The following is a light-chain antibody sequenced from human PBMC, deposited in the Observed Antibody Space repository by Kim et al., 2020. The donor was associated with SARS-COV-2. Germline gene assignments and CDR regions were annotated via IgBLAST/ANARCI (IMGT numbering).Light chain of an antibody. V-gene: IGKV1-5*03. Sequence: DIQMTQSPSTLSASVGDRVTITCRASQSISSRLAWYQQRPGKAPKLLIFKASTLQGGVPSRFSGSGSGTEFTLTISSLQPDDFATYYCQHFNSLPLTFGGGTKVEIK. J-gene: IGKJ4*01. CDR2: KAS. CDR1: QSISSR. CDR3: QHFNSLPLT.